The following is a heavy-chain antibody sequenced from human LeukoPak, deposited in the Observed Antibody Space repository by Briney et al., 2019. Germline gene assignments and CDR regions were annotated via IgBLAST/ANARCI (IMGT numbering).Heavy chain of an antibody. V-gene: IGHV4-34*01. D-gene: IGHD1-26*01. Sequence: SETLSLTCAVYGGSFSGYYWSWIRQPPGKGLEWIGEINHSGSTNYNPSLKSRVTISVDTSKNQFSLKLSSVTAADTAAYYCVQGFLGYYFDYWGQGTLVTVSS. CDR3: VQGFLGYYFDY. J-gene: IGHJ4*02. CDR2: INHSGST. CDR1: GGSFSGYY.